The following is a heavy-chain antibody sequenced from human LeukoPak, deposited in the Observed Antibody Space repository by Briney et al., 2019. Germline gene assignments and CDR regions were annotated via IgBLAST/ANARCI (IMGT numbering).Heavy chain of an antibody. CDR3: AKSGYISPFDY. CDR1: GFTFSRNG. CDR2: ISGSDYKT. D-gene: IGHD2-2*02. V-gene: IGHV3-23*01. J-gene: IGHJ4*02. Sequence: PGGSLRLSCAASGFTFSRNGMSWVRQAPGKGLEWVSAISGSDYKTYYADSVKGRFTISRDNSMNTLYLQMNNLRAEDTAVYSCAKSGYISPFDYWGQGTLVTVSS.